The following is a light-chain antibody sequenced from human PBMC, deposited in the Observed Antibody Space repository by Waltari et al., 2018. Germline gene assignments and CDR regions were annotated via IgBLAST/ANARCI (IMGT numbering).Light chain of an antibody. Sequence: EIVMTQSPATLSVSPGERAIISCRASQSVTTNLAWYQQKPGQPPRLLIYGASTRATAIPARFSGSGSGTEFTLTITSLQSEDFAVYYCHQYNDGPPFNFGQGTKLEIK. CDR2: GAS. V-gene: IGKV3-15*01. CDR3: HQYNDGPPFN. CDR1: QSVTTN. J-gene: IGKJ2*01.